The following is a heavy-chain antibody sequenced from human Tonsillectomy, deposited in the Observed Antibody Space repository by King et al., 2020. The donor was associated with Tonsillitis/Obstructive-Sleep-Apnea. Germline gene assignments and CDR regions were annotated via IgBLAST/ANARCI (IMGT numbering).Heavy chain of an antibody. D-gene: IGHD3-9*01. CDR3: ARVDGNYAIVSGSLGAFHI. CDR1: GGSISSGDNY. Sequence: QLQESGPGMVEPSQTLSLRCSVSGGSISSGDNYWTWLRQSPGKGLEWIGHISSSGGTHYNPSLKSRVSISVEMSKNQFLLNLSSVTAADTAAYYCARVDGNYAIVSGSLGAFHIWGQGTLVAVSS. V-gene: IGHV4-30-4*01. J-gene: IGHJ3*02. CDR2: ISSSGGT.